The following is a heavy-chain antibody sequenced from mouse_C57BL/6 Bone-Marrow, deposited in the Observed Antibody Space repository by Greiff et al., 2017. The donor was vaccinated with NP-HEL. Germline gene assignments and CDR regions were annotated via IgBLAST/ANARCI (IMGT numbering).Heavy chain of an antibody. CDR2: ISSGGSYT. CDR1: GFTFSSYG. V-gene: IGHV5-6*01. Sequence: EVQLVESGGDLVKPGGSLKLSCAASGFTFSSYGMSWVRQTPDKRLAWVATISSGGSYTYYPDSVKGRFTISRDNAKNTLYLQMSSLKSEDTAMYYCARQAGGYYGSSYGAYWGQGTLVTVSA. CDR3: ARQAGGYYGSSYGAY. D-gene: IGHD1-1*01. J-gene: IGHJ3*01.